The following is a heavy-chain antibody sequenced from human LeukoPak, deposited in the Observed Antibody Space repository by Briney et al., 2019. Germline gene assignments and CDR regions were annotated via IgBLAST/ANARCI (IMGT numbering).Heavy chain of an antibody. CDR1: GFTFSSYG. Sequence: GGSLRLSCAASGFTFSSYGMHWVRQAPGKGLEWVAVISYDGSNKYYADSVKGRFTISRDNSKNTLYLQMNSLRAEDTAVYYCVRGAYSSSWLNFDYWGQGTLVTVSS. V-gene: IGHV3-30*03. J-gene: IGHJ4*02. CDR3: VRGAYSSSWLNFDY. CDR2: ISYDGSNK. D-gene: IGHD6-13*01.